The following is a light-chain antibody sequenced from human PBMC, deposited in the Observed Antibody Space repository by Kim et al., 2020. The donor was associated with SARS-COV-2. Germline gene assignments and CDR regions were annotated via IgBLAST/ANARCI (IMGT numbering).Light chain of an antibody. Sequence: EIVMTQSPATLSVSPGERATLSCRASQSVNSNLAWYQQKPGQAPRLLIYGASLRATGIPARFSGSGSGTEFTLTISSLQSEDFGVYYCQQYNNWPPYTFGQGTKLDIK. CDR2: GAS. J-gene: IGKJ2*01. CDR1: QSVNSN. CDR3: QQYNNWPPYT. V-gene: IGKV3-15*01.